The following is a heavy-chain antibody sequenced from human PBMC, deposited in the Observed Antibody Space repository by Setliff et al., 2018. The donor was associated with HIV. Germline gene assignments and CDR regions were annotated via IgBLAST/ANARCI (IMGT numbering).Heavy chain of an antibody. CDR2: AYYNGAT. CDR1: GGSIASSTHY. V-gene: IGHV4-39*01. Sequence: SETLSLTCTVSGGSIASSTHYWAWIRQPPGKGLEWIGSAYYNGATDHNPSLKSRVTISVDTSNQQFSLKLSSVTAADTAVYYCARHEGYNDFLTGYFRYKWYDPWGQGTLVTVSS. CDR3: ARHEGYNDFLTGYFRYKWYDP. D-gene: IGHD3-9*01. J-gene: IGHJ5*02.